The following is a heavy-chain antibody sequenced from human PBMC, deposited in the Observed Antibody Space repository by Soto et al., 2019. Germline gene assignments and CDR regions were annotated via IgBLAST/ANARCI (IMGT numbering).Heavy chain of an antibody. J-gene: IGHJ4*02. CDR1: GGSIASGGYS. Sequence: QLQLQESGSGLVKPSQTLSLTCAASGGSIASGGYSWSWIRQPSGKGLEWIGYIFHSGGTYYNPSLKNRVTISIDMSKTHFSLNLSSVTAADTAVYYCAGRRDGYNYWGQGTLVTVSS. D-gene: IGHD5-12*01. CDR2: IFHSGGT. V-gene: IGHV4-30-2*01. CDR3: AGRRDGYNY.